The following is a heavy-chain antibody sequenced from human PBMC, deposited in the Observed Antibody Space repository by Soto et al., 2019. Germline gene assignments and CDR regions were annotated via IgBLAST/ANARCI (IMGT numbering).Heavy chain of an antibody. Sequence: GDSVKVSCKASGYTFTGYYMHWVRQAPGQGREWMGVLRPLFGTANYAQKFQGRVTITADKSTSTAYMELSSLRSEDTAVYYCARGRYSGDVDYYYYGMDVWGQGTTVTVSS. CDR3: ARGRYSGDVDYYYYGMDV. J-gene: IGHJ6*02. V-gene: IGHV1-69*06. D-gene: IGHD5-12*01. CDR2: LRPLFGTA. CDR1: GYTFTGYY.